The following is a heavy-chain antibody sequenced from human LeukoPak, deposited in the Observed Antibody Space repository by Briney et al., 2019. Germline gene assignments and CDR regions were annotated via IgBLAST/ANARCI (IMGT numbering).Heavy chain of an antibody. J-gene: IGHJ3*02. CDR1: GGSFSGYY. V-gene: IGHV4-34*01. CDR3: ARDSITMVRGVARGGAFDI. CDR2: INHSGST. Sequence: SETLSLTCAVYGGSFSGYYWSWIRQPPGKGLEWIGEINHSGSTNYNPSLKSRVTISVDTSKNQFSLKLSSVTAADTAVYYCARDSITMVRGVARGGAFDIWGQGTMVTVSS. D-gene: IGHD3-10*01.